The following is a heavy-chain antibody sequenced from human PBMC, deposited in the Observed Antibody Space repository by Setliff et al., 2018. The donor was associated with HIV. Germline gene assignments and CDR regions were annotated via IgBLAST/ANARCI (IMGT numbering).Heavy chain of an antibody. J-gene: IGHJ4*02. CDR3: ARANFWSGYYGY. V-gene: IGHV4-61*09. Sequence: SETLSLTCTVSGGSIRSSSYYWGWIRLPAGKGLEWVGHIYTSGSTNYNPPLKSRVTISVDTSKTHFSLKVTSVTAADTAVYYCARANFWSGYYGYWGQGTLVTVSS. CDR1: GGSIRSSSYY. D-gene: IGHD3-3*01. CDR2: IYTSGST.